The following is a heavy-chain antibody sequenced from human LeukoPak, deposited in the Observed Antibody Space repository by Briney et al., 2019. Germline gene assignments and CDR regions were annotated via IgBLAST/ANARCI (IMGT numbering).Heavy chain of an antibody. Sequence: SETLSLTCTVSGGSISSSSYYWAWLRQPPGKGLEWIGSIYYTGSTYYNPSLNSRVTISVDTSKNQFSLRLSSVTAADTAVYYYARDYRLTQIQYWGQGTLVTVSS. D-gene: IGHD1-26*01. CDR2: IYYTGST. J-gene: IGHJ1*01. V-gene: IGHV4-39*07. CDR3: ARDYRLTQIQY. CDR1: GGSISSSSYY.